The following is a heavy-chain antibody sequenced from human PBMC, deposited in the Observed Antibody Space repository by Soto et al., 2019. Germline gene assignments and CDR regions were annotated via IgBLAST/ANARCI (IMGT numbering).Heavy chain of an antibody. J-gene: IGHJ5*02. Sequence: QVHLQESGPGLVKPSETLSFTCGVSGATISGYYWTWIRQPAGKGLEWVGRIYSSGNTKYIPSLQSRVTMSIDTSNNQFSLRLTSVTAADTAVYYCARGQRFSEWFDPWGQGTLVTVSS. CDR1: GATISGYY. V-gene: IGHV4-4*07. CDR2: IYSSGNT. CDR3: ARGQRFSEWFDP. D-gene: IGHD3-3*01.